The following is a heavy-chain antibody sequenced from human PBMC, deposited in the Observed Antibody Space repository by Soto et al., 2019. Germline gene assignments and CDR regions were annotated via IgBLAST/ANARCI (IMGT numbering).Heavy chain of an antibody. D-gene: IGHD6-19*01. Sequence: EVPLVESGGGLVKPGGSLRLSCAASGFTFSNYNMNWVCQAPGKGLEWVSSISSSSSYIYYADSVKGRFTISRDNAKNSLYLQMNSLRAEDTAVYYCARGSAEAGTAAIDHWGQGTLVTVSS. CDR3: ARGSAEAGTAAIDH. J-gene: IGHJ4*02. CDR1: GFTFSNYN. V-gene: IGHV3-21*01. CDR2: ISSSSSYI.